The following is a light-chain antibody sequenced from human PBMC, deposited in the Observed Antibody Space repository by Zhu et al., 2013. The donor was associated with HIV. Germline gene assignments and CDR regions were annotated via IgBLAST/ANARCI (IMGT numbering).Light chain of an antibody. Sequence: EIVLTQSPGTLSLSPGERATLSCRASQSVSRDFLAWYRQKPGQAPRLLIYGASSRATGVPERFSGSGSGTDFTLTISRLEPEDFAVYYCQNHGSSPFTFGPGTKRGCQT. CDR2: GAS. CDR3: QNHGSSPFT. V-gene: IGKV3-20*01. J-gene: IGKJ3*01. CDR1: QSVSRDF.